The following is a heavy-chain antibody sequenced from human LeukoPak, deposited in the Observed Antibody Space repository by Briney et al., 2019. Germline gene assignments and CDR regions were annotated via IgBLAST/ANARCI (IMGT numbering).Heavy chain of an antibody. D-gene: IGHD4-23*01. Sequence: GGSLRLSCAASGFTFSNYWMHWVRQSPGKGLVWVSRINSDGSSTSYADSVKGRFTISRDNAKNTLYLQMNSLRAEDTAIYYCARGGSYGGYHSYWGQGTLVTVSS. CDR3: ARGGSYGGYHSY. J-gene: IGHJ4*02. CDR1: GFTFSNYW. V-gene: IGHV3-74*01. CDR2: INSDGSST.